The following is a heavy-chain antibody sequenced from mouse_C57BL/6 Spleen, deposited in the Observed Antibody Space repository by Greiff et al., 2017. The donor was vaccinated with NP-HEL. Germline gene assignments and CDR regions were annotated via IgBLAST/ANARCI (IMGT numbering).Heavy chain of an antibody. CDR3: ARWGIYYGSSYGGY. CDR2: IYPGSGST. J-gene: IGHJ2*01. CDR1: GYTFTSYW. D-gene: IGHD1-1*01. V-gene: IGHV1-55*01. Sequence: VQLQQSGAELVKPGASVKMSCKASGYTFTSYWITWVKQRPGQGLEWIGDIYPGSGSTNYNEKFKSKATLTVDTSSSTAYMQLSSLTSEDAAVYYCARWGIYYGSSYGGYWGQGTTLTVSS.